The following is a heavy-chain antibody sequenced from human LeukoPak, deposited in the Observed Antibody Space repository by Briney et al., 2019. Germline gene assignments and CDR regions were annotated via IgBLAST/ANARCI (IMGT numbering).Heavy chain of an antibody. CDR1: GFTFSTYW. D-gene: IGHD2-15*01. J-gene: IGHJ4*02. Sequence: PGGSLRLSCAASGFTFSTYWMSWLRQAPGKGLEWVANINQDGSEKYYVDSVEGRFTISRDNAKNSLYLQLNSLRAEDTAVYYCARMTGGLWDYWGQGTLVTVPS. V-gene: IGHV3-7*05. CDR2: INQDGSEK. CDR3: ARMTGGLWDY.